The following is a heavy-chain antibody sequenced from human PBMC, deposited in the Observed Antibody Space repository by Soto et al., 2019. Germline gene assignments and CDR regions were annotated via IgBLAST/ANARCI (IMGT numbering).Heavy chain of an antibody. CDR3: ARHETPITMVRGVIGFDY. Sequence: PSETLSLTCTVSGGSISSYYWSWIRQPPGKGLERIGYIYYSGSTNYNPSLKSRVTISVDTSKNQFSLKLSSVTAADTAVYYCARHETPITMVRGVIGFDYWGQGTLFTSPQ. V-gene: IGHV4-59*08. CDR2: IYYSGST. CDR1: GGSISSYY. D-gene: IGHD3-10*01. J-gene: IGHJ4*02.